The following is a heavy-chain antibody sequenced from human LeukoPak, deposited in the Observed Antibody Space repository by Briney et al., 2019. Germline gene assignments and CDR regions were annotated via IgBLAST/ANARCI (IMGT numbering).Heavy chain of an antibody. D-gene: IGHD1-7*01. CDR2: IKQDGSEK. Sequence: GGSLRLSCAASGFTFSSYWMSWVRQAPGKGLEWVANIKQDGSEKYYVDSVKGRFTISRDNAKNSLYLQMNSLRAEDTAVYYCARMRTPDYYYYGMDVWGQGTTVTVPS. CDR3: ARMRTPDYYYYGMDV. V-gene: IGHV3-7*01. CDR1: GFTFSSYW. J-gene: IGHJ6*02.